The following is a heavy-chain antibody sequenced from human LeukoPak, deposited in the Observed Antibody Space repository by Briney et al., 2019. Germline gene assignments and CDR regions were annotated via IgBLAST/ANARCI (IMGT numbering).Heavy chain of an antibody. V-gene: IGHV4-39*01. CDR2: IYYSGST. CDR1: GGSISSSSYY. CDR3: ARYRRDGYNLGY. D-gene: IGHD5-24*01. J-gene: IGHJ4*02. Sequence: PSETLSLTCTVSGGSISSSSYYWGWIRQPPGKGLEWIGSIYYSGSTYYIPSLKSRVTISVDTSKNQFSLKLSSVTAADTAVYYCARYRRDGYNLGYWGQGALVTVSS.